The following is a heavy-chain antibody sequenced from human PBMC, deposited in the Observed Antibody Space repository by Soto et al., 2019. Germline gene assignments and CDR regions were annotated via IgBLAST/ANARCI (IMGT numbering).Heavy chain of an antibody. Sequence: GGSLRLSCVASGFTFSTYPMTWVRQVPGKGLEWVSGISGSGGTAYYADSVKGRFTISRDNSRNMLYLQMDSLRAEDTAVYYCAKVPLPPGWYFDYWGQGPRVTVSS. V-gene: IGHV3-23*01. J-gene: IGHJ4*02. CDR2: ISGSGGTA. D-gene: IGHD1-20*01. CDR1: GFTFSTYP. CDR3: AKVPLPPGWYFDY.